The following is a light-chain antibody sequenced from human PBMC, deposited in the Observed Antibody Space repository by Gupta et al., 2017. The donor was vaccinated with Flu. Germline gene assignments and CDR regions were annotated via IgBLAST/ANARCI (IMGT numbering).Light chain of an antibody. J-gene: IGLJ3*02. Sequence: QSALTQPPSASGSPGQSVTISCTGTSSDVGTYNYVSWYQQHPVKAPKLMIYEVSKRPSGVPDRFSGSKSGNTASLTVSGLQAEDEADYYCNSYTGTNNFWVFGGGTKLTVL. CDR2: EVS. V-gene: IGLV2-8*01. CDR1: SSDVGTYNY. CDR3: NSYTGTNNFWV.